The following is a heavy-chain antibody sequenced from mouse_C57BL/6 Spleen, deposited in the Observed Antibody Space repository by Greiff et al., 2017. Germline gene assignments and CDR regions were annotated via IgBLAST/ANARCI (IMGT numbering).Heavy chain of an antibody. D-gene: IGHD1-1*01. CDR3: ARGDYYGSSRWYFDV. J-gene: IGHJ1*03. CDR1: GYTFTSYW. CDR2: IDPSDSYT. Sequence: QVQLKQPGAELVRPGTSVKLSCKASGYTFTSYWMHWVKQRPGQGLEWIGVIDPSDSYTNYNQKFKGKATLTVDTSSSTAYMQLSSLTSEDSAVYYCARGDYYGSSRWYFDVWGTGTTVTVSS. V-gene: IGHV1-59*01.